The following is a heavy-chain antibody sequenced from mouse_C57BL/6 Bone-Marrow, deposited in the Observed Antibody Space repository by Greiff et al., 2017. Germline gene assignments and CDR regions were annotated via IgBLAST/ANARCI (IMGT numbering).Heavy chain of an antibody. V-gene: IGHV1-81*01. CDR1: GYTFTSYG. J-gene: IGHJ2*01. CDR2: IYPGSGNT. Sequence: QVQLQQSGAELARPGASVKLSCKASGYTFTSYGISWVKQRTGQGLEWIGEIYPGSGNTYYNEKFKGKATLTADKSSSTAYMELRSLTSEDSAVYFCASRTSVYDYWGQGTTLTVSS. CDR3: ASRTSVYDY. D-gene: IGHD1-1*01.